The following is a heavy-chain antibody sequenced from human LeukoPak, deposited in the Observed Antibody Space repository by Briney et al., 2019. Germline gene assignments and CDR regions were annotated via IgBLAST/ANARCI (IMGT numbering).Heavy chain of an antibody. Sequence: SETLSLSCAVYGGSFSGYYWSWIRQPAGKGLEWIGEINHSGSTNYNPSLKSRVTISVDTSKNQFSLKLSSVTAADTAVYYCARGRLRYFDWLLLSWFDPWGQGTLVTVSS. V-gene: IGHV4-34*01. CDR3: ARGRLRYFDWLLLSWFDP. CDR2: INHSGST. D-gene: IGHD3-9*01. CDR1: GGSFSGYY. J-gene: IGHJ5*02.